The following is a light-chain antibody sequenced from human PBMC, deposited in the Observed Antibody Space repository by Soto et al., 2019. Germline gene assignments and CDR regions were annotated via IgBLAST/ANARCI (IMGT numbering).Light chain of an antibody. CDR3: HQYDIPPQT. V-gene: IGKV3-20*01. CDR1: QRISSTY. CDR2: GAS. Sequence: IVSTQSPGTLSLSPGERATLSCRASQRISSTYLAWYQQKPGRAPRLLIYGASRRATGIPDRFSGSGSGTDFTLTISRLEPEDFAVYYCHQYDIPPQTFGRGTRVEI. J-gene: IGKJ1*01.